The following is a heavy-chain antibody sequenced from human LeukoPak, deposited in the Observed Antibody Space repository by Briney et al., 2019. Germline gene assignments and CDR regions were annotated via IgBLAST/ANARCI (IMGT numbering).Heavy chain of an antibody. V-gene: IGHV3-48*01. J-gene: IGHJ4*02. CDR3: AREPYSYGFDY. Sequence: GGSLRLSCAASGFTVSSNYMSWVRQAPGKGLEWVSYISSRSTTIYYADSVKGRFTISRDNAKNSLYLQMNSLRAEDTAVYYCAREPYSYGFDYWGQGALVTVSS. CDR2: ISSRSTTI. D-gene: IGHD5-18*01. CDR1: GFTVSSNY.